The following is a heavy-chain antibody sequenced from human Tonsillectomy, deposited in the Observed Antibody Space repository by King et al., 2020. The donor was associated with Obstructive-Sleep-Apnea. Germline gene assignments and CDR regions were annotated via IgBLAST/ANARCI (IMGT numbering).Heavy chain of an antibody. CDR1: GGSISSGDYY. Sequence: QLQESGPGLVKPSQTLSLTCTVSGGSISSGDYYWSWIRQPPGKGLEWIGYICNSGSTYYNPSLKSRISTSVTTPKNQYSLKLSSVTAADTAVYYCARGYCSSTSGYEGGGFDIWGQGTMVTVSS. J-gene: IGHJ3*02. V-gene: IGHV4-30-4*01. CDR3: ARGYCSSTSGYEGGGFDI. D-gene: IGHD2-2*01. CDR2: ICNSGST.